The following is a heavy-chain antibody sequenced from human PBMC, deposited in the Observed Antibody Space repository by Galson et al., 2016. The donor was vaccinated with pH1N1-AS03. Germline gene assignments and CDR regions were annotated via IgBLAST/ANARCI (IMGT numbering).Heavy chain of an antibody. CDR1: GFSISSGHY. CDR2: IYHSGSA. Sequence: LSLTCSVSGFSISSGHYWGWIRQPPGKGLEWIGNIYHSGSAYYNPSLKSRVTMSVDTSTNQFSLKLASLTSADSAVYFCARGGYYWGSGFFDFWGQGTLVSVSS. CDR3: ARGGYYWGSGFFDF. J-gene: IGHJ4*02. D-gene: IGHD7-27*01. V-gene: IGHV4-38-2*02.